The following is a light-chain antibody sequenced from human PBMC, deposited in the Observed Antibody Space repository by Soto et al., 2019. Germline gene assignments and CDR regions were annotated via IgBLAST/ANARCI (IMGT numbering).Light chain of an antibody. Sequence: IQLTQSPSSLSASVGDRVTISCRASQGIANFLAWYQQKPGKAPKLLIYAASTLQSGVPSRFSGSGSGTDFTLTISSLQPEYFATYDCQQLNSFPIPFGPGTKVDIK. V-gene: IGKV1-9*01. J-gene: IGKJ3*01. CDR2: AAS. CDR3: QQLNSFPIP. CDR1: QGIANF.